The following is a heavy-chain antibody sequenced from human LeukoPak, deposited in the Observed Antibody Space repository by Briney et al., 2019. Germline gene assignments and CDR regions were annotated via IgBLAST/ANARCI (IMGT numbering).Heavy chain of an antibody. J-gene: IGHJ6*03. CDR1: GFSFSSNW. D-gene: IGHD3-16*01. V-gene: IGHV3-74*01. Sequence: GGSLRLSCAASGFSFSSNWMYWVRQAPGKGLEWVSRINGEGRTTHYAESMKGRFTISRDNAKNTLYLQMNTLRAEDTAVYYCARAVENVPPSMGVYYYYYMDVWGKGTSVTVSS. CDR3: ARAVENVPPSMGVYYYYYMDV. CDR2: INGEGRTT.